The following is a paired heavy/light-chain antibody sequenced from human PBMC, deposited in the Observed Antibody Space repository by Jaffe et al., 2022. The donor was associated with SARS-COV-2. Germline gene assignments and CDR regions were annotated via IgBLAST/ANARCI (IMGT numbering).Light chain of an antibody. CDR2: GYS. CDR3: NSRDSSGTHLV. J-gene: IGLJ2*01. Sequence: SSELTQDPAVSVALGQTVRITCQGDSLRNSYASWYQQKPGQAPILVIFGYSIRPSGIPDRFSGSSSGNTASLTITGAQAEDEADYYCNSRDSSGTHLVFGGGTKLTVL. V-gene: IGLV3-19*01. CDR1: SLRNSY.
Heavy chain of an antibody. Sequence: EVQLVESGGGLIQPGGSLRLSCAASGFTVSNNYMSWVRQPPGKGLEWVSLIYSAGATYYADSVKGRFTISRDNSENTLYLQMNSLRAEDTAVYFCARDRIAALNNWYFEVWGRGTLVTVSS. V-gene: IGHV3-53*01. CDR2: IYSAGAT. J-gene: IGHJ2*01. CDR3: ARDRIAALNNWYFEV. D-gene: IGHD6-13*01. CDR1: GFTVSNNY.